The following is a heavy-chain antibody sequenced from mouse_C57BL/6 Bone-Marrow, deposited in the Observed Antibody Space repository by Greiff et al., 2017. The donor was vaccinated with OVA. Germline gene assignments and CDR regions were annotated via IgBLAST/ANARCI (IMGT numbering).Heavy chain of an antibody. V-gene: IGHV14-4*01. Sequence: EVQLQQSGAELVRPGASVKLSCTASGFNIKDDYMHWVKQRPEQGLEWIGWIDPENGDTEYASKFQGKATITADTSSNTAYLQLSSLTSEYTAVYYCTKGWGTVGACDVWGTGTTVTVSS. D-gene: IGHD1-1*01. J-gene: IGHJ1*03. CDR2: IDPENGDT. CDR3: TKGWGTVGACDV. CDR1: GFNIKDDY.